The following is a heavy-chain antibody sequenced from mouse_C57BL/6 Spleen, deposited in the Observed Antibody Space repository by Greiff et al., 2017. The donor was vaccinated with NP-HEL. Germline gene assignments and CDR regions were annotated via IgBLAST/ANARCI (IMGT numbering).Heavy chain of an antibody. J-gene: IGHJ4*01. CDR3: ASYYGSSPYYAMDY. CDR2: IWSGGST. D-gene: IGHD1-1*01. CDR1: GFSLTSYG. V-gene: IGHV2-2*01. Sequence: QVQLKESGPGLVQPSQSLSITCTVSGFSLTSYGVHWVRQSPGKGLEWLGVIWSGGSTDYNAAFISRLSISKDNSKSQVFFKMNSLQADDTAIYYCASYYGSSPYYAMDYWGQGTSVTVSS.